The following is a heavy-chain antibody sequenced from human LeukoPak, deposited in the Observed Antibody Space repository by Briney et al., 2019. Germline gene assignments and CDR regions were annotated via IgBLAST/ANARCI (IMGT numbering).Heavy chain of an antibody. CDR2: IYYSGST. CDR1: GGSISSYY. V-gene: IGHV4-59*08. CDR3: ARHIAAAGTPFDY. J-gene: IGHJ4*02. D-gene: IGHD6-13*01. Sequence: SETLSLTCTVSGGSISSYYWSWIRQPPGKGLEWIGYIYYSGSTNYNPSLKSRVTISVDTSKNQFSLKLSSVTAADTAVYYCARHIAAAGTPFDYWGQGTLVTVSS.